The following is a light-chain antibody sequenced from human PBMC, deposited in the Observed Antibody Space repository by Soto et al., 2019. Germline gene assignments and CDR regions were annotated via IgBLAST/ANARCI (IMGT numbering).Light chain of an antibody. CDR2: EVS. J-gene: IGLJ2*01. CDR3: CSYAGSSTLV. CDR1: SSDVGSYNL. Sequence: QSALTQSASVSGSPGQSITISCTGTSSDVGSYNLVSWYQQHPGKAPKLMIYEVSKRPSGVSNRFSGSKSGNTASLTISGLQAEDEADYYCCSYAGSSTLVFGVGTKLTVL. V-gene: IGLV2-23*02.